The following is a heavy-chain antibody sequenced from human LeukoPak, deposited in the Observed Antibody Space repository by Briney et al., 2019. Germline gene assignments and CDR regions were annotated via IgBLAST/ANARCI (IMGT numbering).Heavy chain of an antibody. V-gene: IGHV3-53*01. Sequence: GGSLRLSCAASGFTVSSNYMTWVRQAPGKGLEWVAVIYSGGNTYYADSVKGRFTISRDNSKNTLYLQMNSLRAEDTAVYYCAKHEPVGPYDSGSYLDYWGQGTLVTVSS. CDR1: GFTVSSNY. CDR2: IYSGGNT. CDR3: AKHEPVGPYDSGSYLDY. D-gene: IGHD3-10*01. J-gene: IGHJ4*02.